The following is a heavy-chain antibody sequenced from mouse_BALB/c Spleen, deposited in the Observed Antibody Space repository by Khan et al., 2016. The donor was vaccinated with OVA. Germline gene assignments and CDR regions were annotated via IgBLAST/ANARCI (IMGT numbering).Heavy chain of an antibody. D-gene: IGHD2-2*01. J-gene: IGHJ3*01. CDR3: KRHGYVSWFTY. CDR2: IDPFSGGT. V-gene: IGHV1S135*01. Sequence: VRLQQSGPELMKPGASVKISCKASGYSFTSYYIHWVMQSPGKSLGWIGYIDPFSGGTTYNQKFKGKATLTVDKSSSTAYIHLSNLTSEDSAVXYCKRHGYVSWFTYWGQGTLVTVSA. CDR1: GYSFTSYY.